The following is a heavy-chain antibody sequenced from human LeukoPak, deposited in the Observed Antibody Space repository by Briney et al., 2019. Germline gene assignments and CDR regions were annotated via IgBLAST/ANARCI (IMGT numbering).Heavy chain of an antibody. J-gene: IGHJ3*02. V-gene: IGHV4-38-2*01. Sequence: SETLSLTCAVSGYSISSGYYWGWSRQPPGKGLEWIGNIYHSGSTYYNPSLKSRVTISVDTSKNQFSLKLSSVTAAETAVYYCARILGAYCSGGSCPDAFDIWGQGTMVTVSS. CDR2: IYHSGST. CDR3: ARILGAYCSGGSCPDAFDI. CDR1: GYSISSGYY. D-gene: IGHD2-15*01.